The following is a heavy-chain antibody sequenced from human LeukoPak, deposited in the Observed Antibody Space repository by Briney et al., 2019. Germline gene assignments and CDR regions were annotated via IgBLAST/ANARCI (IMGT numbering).Heavy chain of an antibody. D-gene: IGHD1-26*01. Sequence: PGVALRLSCSASGFTFSSYAMHCVRQAPAKGVEYVSTISSNGGSTYYADSVKGRFTISRDNSKNMLYLQMSSLRTEDTAVFYCVRGAFDYWGQGTLVTVSS. CDR3: VRGAFDY. J-gene: IGHJ4*02. V-gene: IGHV3-64D*06. CDR2: ISSNGGST. CDR1: GFTFSSYA.